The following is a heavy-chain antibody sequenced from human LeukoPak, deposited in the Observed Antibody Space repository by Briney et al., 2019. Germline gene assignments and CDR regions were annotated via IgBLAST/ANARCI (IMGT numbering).Heavy chain of an antibody. CDR3: ARAKTPLEFWSGYSEPYYFDY. CDR2: IYTSGST. Sequence: SETLSLTCTVSGGSISSYYWSWIRQPAGKGLEWIGRIYTSGSTNYNPSLKSRVTISVDTSKNQFSLKLSSVTAADTAVYYCARAKTPLEFWSGYSEPYYFDYWGQGTLVTVSS. D-gene: IGHD3-3*01. J-gene: IGHJ4*02. CDR1: GGSISSYY. V-gene: IGHV4-4*07.